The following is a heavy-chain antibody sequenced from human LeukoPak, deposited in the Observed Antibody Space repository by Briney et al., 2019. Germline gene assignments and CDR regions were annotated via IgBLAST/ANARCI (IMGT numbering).Heavy chain of an antibody. Sequence: ASVKVSCKASGYTFTGYYMHWVRQAPGQGLEWMGLINPTGGSTGYAQKFQGRVTMTRDMSTSTDYMELSSLRSEDTAIYYCTRSGYRHPYHFDSWGQGTLVTASS. CDR1: GYTFTGYY. CDR3: TRSGYRHPYHFDS. CDR2: INPTGGST. V-gene: IGHV1-46*03. J-gene: IGHJ4*02. D-gene: IGHD3-22*01.